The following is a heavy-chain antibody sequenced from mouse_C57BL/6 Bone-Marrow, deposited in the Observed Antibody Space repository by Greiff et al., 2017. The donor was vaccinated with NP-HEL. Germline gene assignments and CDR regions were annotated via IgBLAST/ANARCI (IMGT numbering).Heavy chain of an antibody. CDR3: ARGDYGSSRFGYAMDY. D-gene: IGHD1-1*01. CDR2: IYPGDGDT. J-gene: IGHJ4*01. Sequence: VQLVESGAELVKPGASVKISCKASGYAFSSYWMNWVKERPGKGLEWIGQIYPGDGDTNYNGKFKGKATLTADKSSSTAYMQVSSLTSEDSAVYFCARGDYGSSRFGYAMDYWGQGTSVTVSS. V-gene: IGHV1-80*01. CDR1: GYAFSSYW.